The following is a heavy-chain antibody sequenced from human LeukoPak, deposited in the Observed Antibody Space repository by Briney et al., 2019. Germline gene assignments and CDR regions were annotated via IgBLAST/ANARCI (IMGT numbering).Heavy chain of an antibody. CDR3: ARTYCSGGSCYSNIDY. Sequence: GGSLRLSCAASGFTFSSYSMNWVRQAPGKGLEWVSSTSSSSSYIYYADSVKGRFTISRDNAKNSLYLQMNSLRAEDTAVYYCARTYCSGGSCYSNIDYWGQGTLVTVSS. D-gene: IGHD2-15*01. J-gene: IGHJ4*02. CDR1: GFTFSSYS. CDR2: TSSSSSYI. V-gene: IGHV3-21*01.